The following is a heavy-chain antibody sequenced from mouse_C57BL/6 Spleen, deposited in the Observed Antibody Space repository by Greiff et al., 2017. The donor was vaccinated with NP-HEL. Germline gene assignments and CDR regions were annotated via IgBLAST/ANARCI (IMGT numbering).Heavy chain of an antibody. CDR2: INPGSGGT. D-gene: IGHD2-2*01. J-gene: IGHJ1*03. V-gene: IGHV1-54*01. CDR3: FGWIYYGYGGYFDV. Sequence: VQLQQSGAELVRPGTSVKVSCKASGYAFTNYLIEWVKQRPGQGLEWIGVINPGSGGTNYNEKFKGKATLTADKSSSTAYMQLSNLTSEDSAVSFCFGWIYYGYGGYFDVWGTGTTVTVSS. CDR1: GYAFTNYL.